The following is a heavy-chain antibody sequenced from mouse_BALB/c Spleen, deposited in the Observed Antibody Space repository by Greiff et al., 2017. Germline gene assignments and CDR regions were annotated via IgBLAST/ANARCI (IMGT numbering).Heavy chain of an antibody. Sequence: VKLMESGAELAKPGASVKMSCKASGYTFTSYWMHWVKQRPGQGLEWIGYINPSTGYTEYNQKFKDKATLTADKSSSTAYMELRSLTSEDSAVYYCAIYYDYFDYWGQGTTLTVSS. D-gene: IGHD2-4*01. J-gene: IGHJ2*01. CDR2: INPSTGYT. V-gene: IGHV1-7*01. CDR1: GYTFTSYW. CDR3: AIYYDYFDY.